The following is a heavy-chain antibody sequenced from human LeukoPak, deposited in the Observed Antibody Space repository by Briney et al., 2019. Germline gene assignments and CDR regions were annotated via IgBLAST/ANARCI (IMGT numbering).Heavy chain of an antibody. CDR2: INHSGST. D-gene: IGHD2-8*01. Sequence: SETLSLTCAVYGGSFSDFYWTWIRQPPGKGLEWMGEINHSGSTNYNPSLESRVTISVDTSKNQFSLKLSSVTAADTAVYYCARVLNWFDPWGQGTLVTVSS. V-gene: IGHV4-34*01. CDR1: GGSFSDFY. J-gene: IGHJ5*02. CDR3: ARVLNWFDP.